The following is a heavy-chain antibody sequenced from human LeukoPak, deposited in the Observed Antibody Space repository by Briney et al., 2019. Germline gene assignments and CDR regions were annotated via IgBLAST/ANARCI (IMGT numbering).Heavy chain of an antibody. J-gene: IGHJ4*02. CDR1: GYSFTSYW. CDR3: ARRFSDCSGGSCYEGYGY. Sequence: GESLKISCKGSGYSFTSYWIGWVRQMPRKGLEWMGIIYPGDSDTRYSPSFQGQVTISADKSISTAYLQWSSLKASDTAMYYCARRFSDCSGGSCYEGYGYWGQGTLVTVSS. CDR2: IYPGDSDT. D-gene: IGHD2-15*01. V-gene: IGHV5-51*01.